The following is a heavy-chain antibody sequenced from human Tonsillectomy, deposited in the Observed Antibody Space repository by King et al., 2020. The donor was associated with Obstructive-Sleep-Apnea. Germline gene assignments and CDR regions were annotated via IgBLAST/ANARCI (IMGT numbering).Heavy chain of an antibody. V-gene: IGHV3-48*02. CDR3: ARDSSGYSP. J-gene: IGHJ5*02. CDR2: ITSSSSTI. CDR1: GFTFSSYS. Sequence: EVQLVESGGGLVQPGGSLRLSCAASGFTFSSYSMNWVRQAPGKGLEWVSYITSSSSTIYYADSVKGRFTISRDNAKNSLYLQMNSLSDEDTAVYYCARDSSGYSPWGQGTLVTVSS. D-gene: IGHD3-22*01.